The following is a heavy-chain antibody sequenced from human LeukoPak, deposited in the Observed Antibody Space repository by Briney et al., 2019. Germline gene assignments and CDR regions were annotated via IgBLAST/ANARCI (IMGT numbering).Heavy chain of an antibody. J-gene: IGHJ4*02. Sequence: PGGSLRLSCAASKFTFSDYSMSWVRQAPGKGLEWVSSISSIRNYIYYADSVKGRFTVSRDNAKNSLYLQMNSLRAEDTAVYYCARVVLYYDFWSAYFHDWGQGTLVTVSS. D-gene: IGHD3-3*01. CDR3: ARVVLYYDFWSAYFHD. V-gene: IGHV3-21*01. CDR2: ISSIRNYI. CDR1: KFTFSDYS.